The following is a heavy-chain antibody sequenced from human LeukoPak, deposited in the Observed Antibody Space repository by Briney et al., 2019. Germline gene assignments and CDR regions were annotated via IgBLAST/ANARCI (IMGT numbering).Heavy chain of an antibody. Sequence: GGSLRLSCAASGFTFIDYDMHWVRHVIGKGLEWVSAIGIRGDTHYSGSVKGRFTISRENAESSLYLQMDSLRAEDTAVYYCARGGIQVSGIDEFDYWGQGTLVTVSS. CDR2: IGIRGDT. CDR1: GFTFIDYD. V-gene: IGHV3-13*01. CDR3: ARGGIQVSGIDEFDY. J-gene: IGHJ4*02. D-gene: IGHD6-19*01.